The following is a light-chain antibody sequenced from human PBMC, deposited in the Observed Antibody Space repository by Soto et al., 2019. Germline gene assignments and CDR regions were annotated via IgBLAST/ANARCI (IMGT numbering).Light chain of an antibody. CDR1: RSVLYSSNDKNY. CDR2: WAS. J-gene: IGKJ3*01. V-gene: IGKV4-1*01. Sequence: DIVMTQSPDSLTVSLGERATINCKSSRSVLYSSNDKNYLAWYQQKPGHPPKLLIYWASTRESGVPDRFSGSGSGTDFTLTISSLQAEDVAVYYCQQYYSVPFTFGPGTKVDIK. CDR3: QQYYSVPFT.